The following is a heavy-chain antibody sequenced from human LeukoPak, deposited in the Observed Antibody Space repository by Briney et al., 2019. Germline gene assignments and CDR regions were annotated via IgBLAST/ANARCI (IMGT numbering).Heavy chain of an antibody. CDR3: AKDSDLSSSTWFDP. CDR1: GFTFSSYG. V-gene: IGHV3-33*06. Sequence: QPGRSLRLSCAASGFTFSSYGMHWVRQAPGKGLEWVAVIWYGGSNKYYADSVKGRFTISRDNSKNTLYLQMNSLRAEDTAVYYCAKDSDLSSSTWFDPWGQGTLVTVSS. J-gene: IGHJ5*02. D-gene: IGHD6-6*01. CDR2: IWYGGSNK.